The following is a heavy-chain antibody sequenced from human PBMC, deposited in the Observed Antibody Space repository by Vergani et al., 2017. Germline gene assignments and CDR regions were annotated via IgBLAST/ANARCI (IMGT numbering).Heavy chain of an antibody. CDR3: ARDTEDYGDYPLDY. Sequence: QVQLVQSGAEVKRPGASVKVSCKASGYSFTSYYMHWVRQAPGQGLEWMGILKPSGGFTRNAQKFQGRVSMTSDTSTSTVYMELSGLRLEDTAVYYCARDTEDYGDYPLDYWGQGTLVTVSS. CDR1: GYSFTSYY. V-gene: IGHV1-46*01. D-gene: IGHD4-17*01. J-gene: IGHJ4*02. CDR2: LKPSGGFT.